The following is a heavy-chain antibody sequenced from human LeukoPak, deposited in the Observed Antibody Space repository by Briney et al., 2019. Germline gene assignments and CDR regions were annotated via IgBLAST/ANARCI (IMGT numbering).Heavy chain of an antibody. D-gene: IGHD6-13*01. CDR3: ARVGYSSSWYARTWNYYGMDV. CDR2: INSDGSST. V-gene: IGHV3-74*01. Sequence: PGGSLRLSCAASGFTFSSYWMHWVRQAPGKGLVWVSRINSDGSSTSYADSVKGRFTISRDNAKNTLYLQMNSLRAEDTAVYYCARVGYSSSWYARTWNYYGMDVWGQGTTVTVSS. CDR1: GFTFSSYW. J-gene: IGHJ6*02.